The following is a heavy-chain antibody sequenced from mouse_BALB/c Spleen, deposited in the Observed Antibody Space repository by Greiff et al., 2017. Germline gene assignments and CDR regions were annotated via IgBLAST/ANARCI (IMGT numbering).Heavy chain of an antibody. CDR1: GFTFSSFG. Sequence: DVMLVESGGGLVQPGGSRKLSCAASGFTFSSFGMHWVRQAPEKGLEWVAYISSGSSTIYYADTVKGRFTISRDNPKNTLFLQMTSLRSEDTAMYYCARKRGYYAMDYWGQGTSVTVSS. CDR3: ARKRGYYAMDY. CDR2: ISSGSSTI. J-gene: IGHJ4*01. V-gene: IGHV5-17*02.